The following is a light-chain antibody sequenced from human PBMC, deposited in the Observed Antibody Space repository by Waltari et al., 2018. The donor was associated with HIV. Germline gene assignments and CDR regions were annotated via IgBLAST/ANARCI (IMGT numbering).Light chain of an antibody. V-gene: IGLV2-14*03. CDR2: DVS. J-gene: IGLJ7*01. CDR3: SSYTSSSTLAV. Sequence: QSALTQPASVSGSPGQSITISCTGTTSDVGGYNYVSWYQQHPGKAPKLVIFDVSNRPAGVSNPFSGSNSGNTASLTISGLQAEDEADYYCSSYTSSSTLAVFGGGTQLTVL. CDR1: TSDVGGYNY.